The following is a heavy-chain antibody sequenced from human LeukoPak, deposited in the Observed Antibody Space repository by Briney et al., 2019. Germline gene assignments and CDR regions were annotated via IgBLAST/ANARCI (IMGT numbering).Heavy chain of an antibody. D-gene: IGHD3-3*01. V-gene: IGHV4-39*07. CDR2: MYYSGST. Sequence: SETLSLTCTVSGASISSSGYYWGWIRQPPGKGLEWIGSMYYSGSTYYNPSLKSRVTISVDTSKNHFSLKLSSVTAADTAVYYCARDFRGGYDYFDYWGQGTLVTVSP. CDR1: GASISSSGYY. J-gene: IGHJ4*02. CDR3: ARDFRGGYDYFDY.